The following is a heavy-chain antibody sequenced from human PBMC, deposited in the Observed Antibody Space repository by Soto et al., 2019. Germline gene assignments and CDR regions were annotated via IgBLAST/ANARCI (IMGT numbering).Heavy chain of an antibody. Sequence: GESLKISCAASGFTFSSYAMSWVRQAPGKGLEWVSAISGSGGSTYYADSVKGRFTISRDNSKNTLYLQMNSLRAEDTALYYCAKDNPFGGFGFDPWGQGTLVTVSS. CDR2: ISGSGGST. J-gene: IGHJ5*02. D-gene: IGHD3-16*01. CDR1: GFTFSSYA. V-gene: IGHV3-23*01. CDR3: AKDNPFGGFGFDP.